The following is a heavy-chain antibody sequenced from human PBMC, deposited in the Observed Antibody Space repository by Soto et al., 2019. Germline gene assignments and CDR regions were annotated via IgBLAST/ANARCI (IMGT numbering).Heavy chain of an antibody. V-gene: IGHV3-30-3*01. CDR1: GFTFSRYA. CDR2: MSYDGNQK. D-gene: IGHD3-9*01. Sequence: GSLLLACAASGFTFSRYAIHWVRQAPGKGLEWVTVMSYDGNQKHYADSVKGRFTVSRDDSENTVFLQMTSLRPEDTATYYCAKDRYFDSYYLDSWGQGTLVTVYS. J-gene: IGHJ4*02. CDR3: AKDRYFDSYYLDS.